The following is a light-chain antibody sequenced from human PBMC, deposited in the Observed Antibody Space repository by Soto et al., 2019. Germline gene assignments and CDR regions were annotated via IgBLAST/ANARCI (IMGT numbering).Light chain of an antibody. V-gene: IGKV3-11*01. J-gene: IGKJ4*01. CDR3: QQRSDWPPLT. CDR2: DAS. CDR1: QSVGKY. Sequence: EIVLTQSPATLSLSPGERATLSCMASQSVGKYLAWYQQKPGQPPRLLIYDASNRATGIPARFSGSGSGTDFTLTISSLEPEDFAVYYCQQRSDWPPLTFGGGTKVEIE.